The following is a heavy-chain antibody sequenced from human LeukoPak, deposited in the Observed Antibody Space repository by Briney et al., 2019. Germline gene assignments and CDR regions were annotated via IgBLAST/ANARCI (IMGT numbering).Heavy chain of an antibody. Sequence: PGGSLRLSCAASGFTFSSYVMHWVRQAPGKGLEWVAVISYDGSNKYYADSVKGRFTISRDNSKNTLYLQMNSLTAEDTAVYYCARGATTGYYPYWGQGTLVTASS. V-gene: IGHV3-30*04. CDR2: ISYDGSNK. CDR1: GFTFSSYV. CDR3: ARGATTGYYPY. J-gene: IGHJ4*02. D-gene: IGHD3-9*01.